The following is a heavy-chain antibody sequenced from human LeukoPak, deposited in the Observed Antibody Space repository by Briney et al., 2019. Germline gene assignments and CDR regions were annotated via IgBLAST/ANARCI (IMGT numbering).Heavy chain of an antibody. J-gene: IGHJ4*02. CDR3: ARGLWELLPFDY. CDR2: ISSSSSYI. V-gene: IGHV3-21*01. D-gene: IGHD1-26*01. Sequence: GGSLRLSCAASGFTFSSYSMNWVRQAPGKGLEWVSSISSSSSYIYYADSVKGRFTISRDNAKKSLYLQMNSLRAEDTAVYYCARGLWELLPFDYWGQGTLVTASS. CDR1: GFTFSSYS.